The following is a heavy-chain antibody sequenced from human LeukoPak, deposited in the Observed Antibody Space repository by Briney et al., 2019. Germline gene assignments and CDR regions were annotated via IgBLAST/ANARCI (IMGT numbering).Heavy chain of an antibody. V-gene: IGHV1-69*13. Sequence: GASVNVSCKASGGTFSSYAISGVRQAPGQGLEWMGGIIPIFGTANYAQKFQGRVTITEDESTSTAYMELSSLRSEDTAVYYCARDIGDIVVVPAAQEDYWGQGTLVTVSS. J-gene: IGHJ4*02. CDR2: IIPIFGTA. CDR3: ARDIGDIVVVPAAQEDY. D-gene: IGHD2-2*01. CDR1: GGTFSSYA.